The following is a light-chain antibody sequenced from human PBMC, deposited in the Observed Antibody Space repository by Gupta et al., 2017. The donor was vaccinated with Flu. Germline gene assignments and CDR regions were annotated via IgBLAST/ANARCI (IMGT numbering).Light chain of an antibody. CDR1: QSINNY. CDR2: AAS. J-gene: IGKJ2*01. CDR3: QQSYSRPYT. Sequence: DIQMTQSPSSLSAFVGDRVSITCRTSQSINNYLNWYQHKPGKAPKLLIYAASSLQSGVPSRFSGGGSGTDFTLTISSLEPEDFATYYCQQSYSRPYTFGLGTKLEIK. V-gene: IGKV1-39*01.